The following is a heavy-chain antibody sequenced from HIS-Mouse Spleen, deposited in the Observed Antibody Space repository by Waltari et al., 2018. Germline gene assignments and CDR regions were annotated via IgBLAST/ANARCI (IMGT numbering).Heavy chain of an antibody. CDR3: ARKRTASGWFDP. CDR1: GCSNSSSSYY. CDR2: IYYSGST. D-gene: IGHD2-21*02. V-gene: IGHV4-39*01. Sequence: QLQLQESGPGLATPSETVSLTCTVAGCSNSSSSYYWGWIRQPPGKGLEWIGSIYYSGSTYYNPSLKSRVTISVDTSKNQFSLKLSSVTAADTAVYYCARKRTASGWFDPWGQGTLVTVSS. J-gene: IGHJ5*02.